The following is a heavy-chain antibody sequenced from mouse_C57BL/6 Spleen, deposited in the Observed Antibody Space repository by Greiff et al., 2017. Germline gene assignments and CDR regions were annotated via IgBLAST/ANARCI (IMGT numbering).Heavy chain of an antibody. J-gene: IGHJ4*01. CDR3: ARSAPSHSLYAMDY. V-gene: IGHV1-39*01. D-gene: IGHD6-2*01. CDR1: GYSFTDYN. CDR2: INPNYGTT. Sequence: VQLKESGPELVKPGASVKISCKASGYSFTDYNMNWVKQSNGKSLEWIGVINPNYGTTSYNQKFKGKATLTVDQSSSTAYMQLNSLTSEDSAVYYCARSAPSHSLYAMDYWGQGTSVTVSS.